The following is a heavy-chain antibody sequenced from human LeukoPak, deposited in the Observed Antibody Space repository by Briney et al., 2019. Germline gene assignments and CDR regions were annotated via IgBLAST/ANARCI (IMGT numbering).Heavy chain of an antibody. CDR2: IDPNTGDT. Sequence: ASVKVSCKASGYTFTSYYMHWVRQAPGQGLEWVGRIDPNTGDTIYAQNFQGRVTVTSATSISTAYMELSRLTSDDTAVYFCARLGLHGSGTYYFFDYWGQGTLVTVSS. CDR1: GYTFTSYY. CDR3: ARLGLHGSGTYYFFDY. D-gene: IGHD3-10*01. V-gene: IGHV1-2*06. J-gene: IGHJ4*02.